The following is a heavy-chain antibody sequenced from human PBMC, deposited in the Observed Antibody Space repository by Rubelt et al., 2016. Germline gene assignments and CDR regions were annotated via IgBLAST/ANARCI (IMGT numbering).Heavy chain of an antibody. CDR2: MNPHTGNT. CDR1: GYTFTSSD. J-gene: IGHJ5*02. D-gene: IGHD5/OR15-5a*01. V-gene: IGHV1-8*01. CDR3: ARRLGTAEEGSVRFDP. Sequence: ASVKVSCKASGYTFTSSDINWVRQATGHRLEWMGWMNPHTGNTGYAQRFQGEATMTRTTTITTAYMELSSLTSEDTAVYYCARRLGTAEEGSVRFDPWGQGTLVTVSS.